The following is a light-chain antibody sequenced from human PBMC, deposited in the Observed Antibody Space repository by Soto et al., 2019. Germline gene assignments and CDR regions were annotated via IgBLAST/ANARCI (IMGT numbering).Light chain of an antibody. J-gene: IGLJ2*01. Sequence: QSVLTQPASVSGSPGQSITISCTGSSSDGGDYDFVSWYQQHPGKAPKLIIYEVSDRPSGVSNRFSGSKSGNTASLTISGLQAEDDAHYYCSSFTSTSTLVVFGGGTKLTVL. V-gene: IGLV2-14*01. CDR1: SSDGGDYDF. CDR3: SSFTSTSTLVV. CDR2: EVS.